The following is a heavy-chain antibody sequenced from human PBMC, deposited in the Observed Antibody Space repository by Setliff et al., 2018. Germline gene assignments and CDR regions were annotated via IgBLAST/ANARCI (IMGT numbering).Heavy chain of an antibody. D-gene: IGHD6-13*01. J-gene: IGHJ1*01. CDR2: ISASGGST. Sequence: LRLSCVASGFTFSSYAMSWVRQAPGKGLEWVSAISASGGSTYYADFAKGRFTVSRDNSKNTLYLQMNSLRAEDTAVYSCAKDRSDSNNWYNFQHWGQGTLVTVSS. CDR3: AKDRSDSNNWYNFQH. V-gene: IGHV3-23*01. CDR1: GFTFSSYA.